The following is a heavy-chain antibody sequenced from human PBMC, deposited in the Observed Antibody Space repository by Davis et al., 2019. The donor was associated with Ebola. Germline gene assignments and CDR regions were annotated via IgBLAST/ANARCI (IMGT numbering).Heavy chain of an antibody. CDR2: ISSSSSYI. D-gene: IGHD3-22*01. J-gene: IGHJ6*04. CDR3: ARDFTMIVVVEGMDV. Sequence: GESLKISCAGSEFSFRTYGMHWVRQAPGKGLEWVSSISSSSSYIYYADSVKGRFTTSRDNAKNSLYLQMNSLRAEDTAVYYCARDFTMIVVVEGMDVWGKGTTVTVSS. V-gene: IGHV3-21*01. CDR1: EFSFRTYG.